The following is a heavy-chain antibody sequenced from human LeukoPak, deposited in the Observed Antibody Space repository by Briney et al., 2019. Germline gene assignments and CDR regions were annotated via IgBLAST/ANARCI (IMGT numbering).Heavy chain of an antibody. CDR3: ARAADYYASGIFY. Sequence: GGSLRLSCAASGLTFSIYWMHWVRQAPGKGLVWVSRINTDGSTTTYADSVKGRFTISRDNAKNTLYLQMNSLRAEHTAVYYCARAADYYASGIFYWGQGTLVTVSS. CDR2: INTDGSTT. V-gene: IGHV3-74*01. D-gene: IGHD3-10*01. J-gene: IGHJ4*02. CDR1: GLTFSIYW.